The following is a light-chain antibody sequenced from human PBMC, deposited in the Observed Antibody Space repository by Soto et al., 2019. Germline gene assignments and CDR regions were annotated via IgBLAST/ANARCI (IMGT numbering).Light chain of an antibody. CDR2: DDN. CDR1: NIGYKS. V-gene: IGLV3-21*02. Sequence: ELTHPPSVSLAPGQTAKINCGGNNIGYKSVHWYQQRPGQAPVLVVYDDNRRPSGIPERFSGSNSGNTATLTISRVEAGGEVDYYCQLWDSSSDHHVFGTGTKVTVL. CDR3: QLWDSSSDHHV. J-gene: IGLJ1*01.